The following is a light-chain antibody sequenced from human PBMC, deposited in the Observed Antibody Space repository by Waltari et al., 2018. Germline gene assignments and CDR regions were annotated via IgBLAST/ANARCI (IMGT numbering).Light chain of an antibody. CDR1: RSNLGNNY. J-gene: IGLJ7*01. CDR3: GTWDSSLSGAV. CDR2: EDT. Sequence: QSVLTQPPSVSAAPGQRVTISCPGGRSNLGNNYVSWYRQFPGTAPKLLIYEDTERPSGIAGRFSGSKSGTSATLDITGLQAGDEADYYCGTWDSSLSGAVFGGGTHLTVL. V-gene: IGLV1-51*02.